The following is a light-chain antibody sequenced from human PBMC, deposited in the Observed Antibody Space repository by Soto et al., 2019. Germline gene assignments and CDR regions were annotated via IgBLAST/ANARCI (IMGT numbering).Light chain of an antibody. CDR2: GAS. Sequence: EVVMTQSPTTLSVSPGERATLSCRASQSVSSNLAWYQQKPGQAPRLLIYGASTRATGIPARFSGSGSGTEFTLTISSLQSEDFALYYCQQYNNWPTGFGQGTKVEIK. V-gene: IGKV3-15*01. CDR1: QSVSSN. CDR3: QQYNNWPTG. J-gene: IGKJ1*01.